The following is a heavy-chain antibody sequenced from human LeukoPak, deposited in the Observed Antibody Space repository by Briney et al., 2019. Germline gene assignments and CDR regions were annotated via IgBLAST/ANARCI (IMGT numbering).Heavy chain of an antibody. Sequence: PGGSLRLSCAASGFTFSSYAMNWVRQAPGKGLEWVSAISGSGGGTFYADSVKGRFTISRDNSENTLYLQMNSLRAEDTAVYYCASRRGYTYGYDYWGQGTLVTVSS. J-gene: IGHJ4*02. CDR3: ASRRGYTYGYDY. V-gene: IGHV3-23*01. D-gene: IGHD5-18*01. CDR1: GFTFSSYA. CDR2: ISGSGGGT.